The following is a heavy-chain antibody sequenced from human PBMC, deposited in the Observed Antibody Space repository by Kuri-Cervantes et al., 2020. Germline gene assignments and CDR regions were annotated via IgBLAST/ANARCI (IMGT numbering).Heavy chain of an antibody. D-gene: IGHD4-17*01. V-gene: IGHV3-30-3*01. CDR3: AKDMLWLSHDYGDLDAFDI. CDR2: ISYDGSNK. CDR1: GFTFSSYA. J-gene: IGHJ3*02. Sequence: GESLKISCAASGFTFSSYAMHWVRQAPGKGLEWVAVISYDGSNKYYADSVKGRFTIPRDNSKNTLDLQMNSLRAEDTAVYYCAKDMLWLSHDYGDLDAFDIWGQGTMVTVSS.